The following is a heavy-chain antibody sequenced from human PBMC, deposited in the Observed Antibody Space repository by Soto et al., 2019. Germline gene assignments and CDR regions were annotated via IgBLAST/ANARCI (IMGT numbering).Heavy chain of an antibody. CDR3: ARWGTTGGLDV. D-gene: IGHD3-16*01. V-gene: IGHV3-33*05. CDR2: TSYDGSNN. J-gene: IGHJ4*02. CDR1: GFTFRSYV. Sequence: QVQLVESGGGVVQPGTPLRLSCVGSGFTFRSYVIHWVRQAPGKGLEWVALTSYDGSNNFYGDSVKGRFTISRHNSRNTVELQMDSLRFEDTALYYCARWGTTGGLDVWGQGTLVSVSS.